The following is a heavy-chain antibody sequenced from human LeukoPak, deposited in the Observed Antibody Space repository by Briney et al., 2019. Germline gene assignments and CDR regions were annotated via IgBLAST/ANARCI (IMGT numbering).Heavy chain of an antibody. CDR2: IYHSGST. J-gene: IGHJ4*02. V-gene: IGHV4-38-2*02. D-gene: IGHD5-18*01. CDR3: ARERESYGSDY. Sequence: PSETLSLTCTVSGYSISSGYYWGWIRQPPGKGLEWIGSIYHSGSTYYNPSLKRRVTISVATSKSKFSLKLSSVTAADTAVYYCARERESYGSDYWGQGTLVTVSS. CDR1: GYSISSGYY.